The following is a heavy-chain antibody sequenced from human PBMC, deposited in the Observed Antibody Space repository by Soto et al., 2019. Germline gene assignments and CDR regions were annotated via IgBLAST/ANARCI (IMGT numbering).Heavy chain of an antibody. J-gene: IGHJ4*02. V-gene: IGHV3-74*01. CDR1: GFTFNSYW. CDR2: INSDGSST. Sequence: EVQLVESGGGLVQPGGSLRLSCAASGFTFNSYWMHWVRQAPGKGLVWVSRINSDGSSTYYADSVKGRFTISRDNAQNTLYLQMNRLRAEDTGVYYCATHLPNYWGQGTLVTVSS. CDR3: ATHLPNY.